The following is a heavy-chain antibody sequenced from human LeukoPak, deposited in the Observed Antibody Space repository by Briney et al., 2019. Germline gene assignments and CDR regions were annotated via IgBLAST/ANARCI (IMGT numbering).Heavy chain of an antibody. Sequence: SETLSLTCTVSGGSISNYYWSWIRQPPGKGLEWIGYISYSGSTNYNPSLKSRVTISVDTSKNQFSLKLRSVTTADTAVYYCARRDWRSDYWGQGTLVTVSS. D-gene: IGHD2-21*01. CDR2: ISYSGST. CDR3: ARRDWRSDY. CDR1: GGSISNYY. J-gene: IGHJ4*02. V-gene: IGHV4-59*01.